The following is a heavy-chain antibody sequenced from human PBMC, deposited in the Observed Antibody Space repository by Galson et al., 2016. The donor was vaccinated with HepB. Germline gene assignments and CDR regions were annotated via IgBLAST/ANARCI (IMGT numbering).Heavy chain of an antibody. J-gene: IGHJ4*02. V-gene: IGHV1-18*01. D-gene: IGHD4-17*01. CDR1: GYTFTSYG. CDR2: ISTYNGDT. CDR3: ARRNGDHFDF. Sequence: SVKVSCKASGYTFTSYGISWVRQAPGQGLEWMGWISTYNGDTQYVQKFQGRVTMTTDTTTAYMEVRTLRSDDTAFYYCARRNGDHFDFWGQGTLVTVSS.